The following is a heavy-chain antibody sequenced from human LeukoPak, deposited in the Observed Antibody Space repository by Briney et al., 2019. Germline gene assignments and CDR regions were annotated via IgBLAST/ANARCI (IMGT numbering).Heavy chain of an antibody. CDR2: ISYDGSNK. Sequence: GGSLRLSCAASGFTFSSYGMHWVRQAPGKGLEWVAVISYDGSNKYYADSVKGRFTIPRDNSKNTLYLQMNSLRAEDTAVYYCAKGMSGYDDFDYWGQGTLVTVSS. V-gene: IGHV3-30*18. D-gene: IGHD5-12*01. CDR3: AKGMSGYDDFDY. J-gene: IGHJ4*02. CDR1: GFTFSSYG.